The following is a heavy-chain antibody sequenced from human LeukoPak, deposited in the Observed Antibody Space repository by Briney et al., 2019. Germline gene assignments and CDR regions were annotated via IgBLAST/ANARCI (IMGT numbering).Heavy chain of an antibody. CDR3: ARKPVAGSSDY. D-gene: IGHD6-19*01. V-gene: IGHV3-23*01. Sequence: GGSLRLSCAASGFTFSSYAMSWVRQAPGKGLEWVSAISGSGGSTYYADSVKGRFTISRDNSKNTLYLQMSSLRAEDTAVYYCARKPVAGSSDYWGQGTLVTVSS. CDR2: ISGSGGST. CDR1: GFTFSSYA. J-gene: IGHJ4*02.